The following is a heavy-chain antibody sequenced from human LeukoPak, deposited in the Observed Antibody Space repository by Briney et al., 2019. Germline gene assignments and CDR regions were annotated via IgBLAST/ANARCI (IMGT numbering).Heavy chain of an antibody. D-gene: IGHD4-17*01. V-gene: IGHV4-34*01. CDR2: ISHSGYT. Sequence: GSLRLSCAASGFTFSNYAMSWVRQAPGKGLEWIGEISHSGYTNLNPSLKSRLTISLDTSKNHFSLRLTSLTAADTAVYYCARHGFYGDSARRRFDPWGQGTLVTVSS. CDR1: GFTFSNYA. J-gene: IGHJ5*02. CDR3: ARHGFYGDSARRRFDP.